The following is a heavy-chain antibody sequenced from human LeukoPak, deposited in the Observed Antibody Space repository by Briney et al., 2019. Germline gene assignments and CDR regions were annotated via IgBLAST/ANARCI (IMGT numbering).Heavy chain of an antibody. V-gene: IGHV1-2*02. CDR2: VNPNSGGT. D-gene: IGHD4-17*01. CDR1: GYTFTGYY. CDR3: ARDLGQNGDSVDY. Sequence: ASVKVSCKASGYTFTGYYMHWVRQAPGQGLEWMGWVNPNSGGTNYAQKFQGRVTMTRDTSISTAYMELSRLRSDDMAVYYCARDLGQNGDSVDYWGQGTLVTVSS. J-gene: IGHJ4*02.